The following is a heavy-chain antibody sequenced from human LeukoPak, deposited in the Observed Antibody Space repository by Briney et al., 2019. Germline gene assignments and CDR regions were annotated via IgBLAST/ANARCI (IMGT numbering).Heavy chain of an antibody. V-gene: IGHV3-30*03. CDR1: GFTFSDYG. D-gene: IGHD1-26*01. J-gene: IGHJ4*02. CDR2: ISYDGSNK. CDR3: ARGYREHPREGATCYFDY. Sequence: PGGSLRLSCAASGFTFSDYGMHWVRQAPGKGLEWVAVISYDGSNKYYADSVKGRFTISRDNAKNSLYLQMNSLRAEDTAVYYCARGYREHPREGATCYFDYWGQGTLATVSS.